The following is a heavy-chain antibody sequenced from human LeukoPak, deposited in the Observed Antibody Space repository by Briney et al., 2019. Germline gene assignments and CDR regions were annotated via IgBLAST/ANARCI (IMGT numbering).Heavy chain of an antibody. Sequence: PSETLSLTCTVSGGSISSYYWSWLRRPAGKGLEWIGRIYTSGSTHYNPSLKSRVTMSADTSNNQFSLKLSSVTAADTAVYYCARGGGSYYFGSWGQGTLVTVSS. J-gene: IGHJ4*02. CDR1: GGSISSYY. V-gene: IGHV4-4*07. CDR2: IYTSGST. D-gene: IGHD1-26*01. CDR3: ARGGGSYYFGS.